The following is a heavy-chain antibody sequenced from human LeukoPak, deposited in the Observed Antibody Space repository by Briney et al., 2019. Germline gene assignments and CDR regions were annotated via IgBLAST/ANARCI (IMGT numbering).Heavy chain of an antibody. V-gene: IGHV1-2*02. D-gene: IGHD2-2*01. Sequence: ASVTVSCKASGYTFTGYYMHWVRQAPGQGLEWMGWINPNSGGTNYAQKFQGRVTMTRDTSISTAYMELSRLRSDDTAVYYCARTPTDIVVVPAALRRYYYYGMDVWGQGTTVTVSS. CDR3: ARTPTDIVVVPAALRRYYYYGMDV. J-gene: IGHJ6*02. CDR1: GYTFTGYY. CDR2: INPNSGGT.